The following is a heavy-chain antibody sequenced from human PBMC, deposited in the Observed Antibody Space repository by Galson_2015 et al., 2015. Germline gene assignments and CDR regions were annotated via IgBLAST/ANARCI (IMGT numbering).Heavy chain of an antibody. CDR2: IGTAGDT. J-gene: IGHJ6*03. CDR3: ARAYCSSTSCGGYMDV. D-gene: IGHD2-2*01. V-gene: IGHV3-13*04. Sequence: SLRLPCAASGFTFSSYDMHWVRQATGKGLVWVSAIGTAGDTYYPGSVKGRFTISRENAKNSLYLQMNSLRAGDTAVYYCARAYCSSTSCGGYMDVWGKGTTVTVSS. CDR1: GFTFSSYD.